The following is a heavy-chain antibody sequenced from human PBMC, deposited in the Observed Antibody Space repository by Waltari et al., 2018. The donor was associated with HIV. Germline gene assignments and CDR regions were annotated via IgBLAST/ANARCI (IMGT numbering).Heavy chain of an antibody. CDR1: GYTFSSYG. J-gene: IGHJ3*02. CDR2: ISSSNINT. D-gene: IGHD2-15*01. Sequence: QVQLVQSGAEVKRPGASVKVSCKTSGYTFSSYGISWVRQAPGQGLEWMGWISSSNINTKYAQNFLGRVTRTTDTSTNTAYLELRSLRSDDTAVYYCVKEGYCSGGSCYSGSLDIWGQGTKVTVSS. CDR3: VKEGYCSGGSCYSGSLDI. V-gene: IGHV1-18*01.